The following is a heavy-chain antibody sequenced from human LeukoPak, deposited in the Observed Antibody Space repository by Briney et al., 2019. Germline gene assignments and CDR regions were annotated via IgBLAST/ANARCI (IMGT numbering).Heavy chain of an antibody. V-gene: IGHV4-38-2*02. CDR3: ARSYDSGNFQTFDY. J-gene: IGHJ4*02. D-gene: IGHD3-10*01. CDR2: IYHSGNT. CDR1: GYSISTGYY. Sequence: SETLSLTCTVSGYSISTGYYWGWIRQPPGKGLEWIVSIYHSGNTNYNPSLKSRVTISVDTSKNQFSLKLRSVTAADTSVSYCARSYDSGNFQTFDYWGQGTLVTVSS.